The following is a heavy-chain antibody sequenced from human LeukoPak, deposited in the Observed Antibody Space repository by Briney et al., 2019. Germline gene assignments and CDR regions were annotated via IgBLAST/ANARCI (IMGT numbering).Heavy chain of an antibody. D-gene: IGHD1-1*01. V-gene: IGHV4-4*07. CDR1: GGSISSYY. CDR2: IYTSGST. CDR3: ARTTGSTWDWFDP. Sequence: SETLSLTCTVSGGSISSYYWSWIRQPAGKGPEWIGRIYTSGSTNYNPSLKSRVTISVDKSKNQVSLKLRSVTAADTAVYYCARTTGSTWDWFDPWGQGILVTVSS. J-gene: IGHJ5*02.